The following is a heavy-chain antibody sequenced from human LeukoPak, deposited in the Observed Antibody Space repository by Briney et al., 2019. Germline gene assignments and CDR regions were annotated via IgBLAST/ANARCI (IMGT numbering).Heavy chain of an antibody. CDR2: INPNSGCT. CDR3: ARVRFLARLTEGYDSSGYYFYY. CDR1: GYTFTGYY. V-gene: IGHV1-2*02. Sequence: ASVKVSCKASGYTFTGYYMHWVRQAPGQGLEWMGWINPNSGCTNYAQKFQGRVTMTRDTSISTAYMELSRLRSDDTAVYYCARVRFLARLTEGYDSSGYYFYYWGQGTLVTVSS. D-gene: IGHD3-22*01. J-gene: IGHJ4*02.